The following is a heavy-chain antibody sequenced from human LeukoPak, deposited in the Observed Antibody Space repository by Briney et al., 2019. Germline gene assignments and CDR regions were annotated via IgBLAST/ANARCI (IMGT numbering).Heavy chain of an antibody. Sequence: GGSLRLSCAASGFTFSSYWMSWVRQAPGKGLEWVANIKQDGSEKYYVDSVKGRFTISRDNAKNSLYLQMNSLRAEDTAVYYCARDLIVKGDSGYEDHHYYYYYYGMDVWGQGTTVTVSS. V-gene: IGHV3-7*01. CDR1: GFTFSSYW. CDR2: IKQDGSEK. J-gene: IGHJ6*02. CDR3: ARDLIVKGDSGYEDHHYYYYYYGMDV. D-gene: IGHD5-12*01.